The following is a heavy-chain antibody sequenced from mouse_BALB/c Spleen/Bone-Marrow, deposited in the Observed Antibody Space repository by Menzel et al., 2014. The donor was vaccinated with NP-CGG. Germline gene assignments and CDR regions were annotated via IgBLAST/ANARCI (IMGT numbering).Heavy chain of an antibody. V-gene: IGHV1-82*01. CDR1: GYAFSSSW. J-gene: IGHJ3*01. Sequence: KSGPELVKPGASVKISCKASGYAFSSSWMNWVKQRPGQGLEWIGRIYPGDGDTKYNGKFKGKATLTADKSSSTAYMQLSSLTSEDSAVYFCALYGNYAGNWGQGTLVTVSA. CDR3: ALYGNYAGN. CDR2: IYPGDGDT. D-gene: IGHD2-1*01.